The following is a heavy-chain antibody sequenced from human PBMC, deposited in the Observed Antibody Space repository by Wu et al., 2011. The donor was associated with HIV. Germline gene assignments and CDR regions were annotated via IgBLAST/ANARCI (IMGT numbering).Heavy chain of an antibody. CDR2: INPNSGGA. CDR3: ARDRRYFDWFSADDYLYYYGLDV. Sequence: QVQLVQSGAEVKKPGASVKVSCKASGYTFTAYYMHWVRQAPGQGLEWMGWINPNSGGARYAQKFQGRVTMTRDTSISTAYMELSRLRSVDTAVYYCARDRRYFDWFSADDYLYYYGLDVWGQGTTVTVSS. D-gene: IGHD3-9*01. CDR1: GYTFTAYY. J-gene: IGHJ6*02. V-gene: IGHV1-2*02.